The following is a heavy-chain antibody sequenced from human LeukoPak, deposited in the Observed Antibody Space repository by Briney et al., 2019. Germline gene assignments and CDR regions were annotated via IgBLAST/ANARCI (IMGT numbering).Heavy chain of an antibody. CDR2: ISWNSGSI. Sequence: GGSLRLSCAASGFTFDDYAMHWVRQAPGKGLEWVSGISWNSGSIGYADSVKGRFTIPRDNAKNSLYLQMNSLRAEDTALYYCAKDDSTMIVGPFDYWGQGTLVTVSS. CDR3: AKDDSTMIVGPFDY. J-gene: IGHJ4*02. V-gene: IGHV3-9*01. CDR1: GFTFDDYA. D-gene: IGHD3-22*01.